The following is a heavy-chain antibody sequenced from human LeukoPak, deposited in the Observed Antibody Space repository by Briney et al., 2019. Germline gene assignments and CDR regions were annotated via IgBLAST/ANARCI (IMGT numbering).Heavy chain of an antibody. J-gene: IGHJ6*02. D-gene: IGHD3-22*01. V-gene: IGHV3-23*01. CDR2: ISGSSVGT. Sequence: GGSLRLSCAASGFTFSSYAMNWDRQAPGKGLEWVSAISGSSVGTYYADSVKGRFTISRDNSKNTLYLQMNSLRAEDTAVYYCAKDRRSSGYFGAMDVWGQGTTVTVSS. CDR3: AKDRRSSGYFGAMDV. CDR1: GFTFSSYA.